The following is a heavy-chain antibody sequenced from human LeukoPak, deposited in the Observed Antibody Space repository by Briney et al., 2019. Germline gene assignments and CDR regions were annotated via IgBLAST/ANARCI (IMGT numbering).Heavy chain of an antibody. Sequence: PSETLSLTCTVSGGSISSYYWSWIRQPPGKGLEWIGFIYYSGTTNYNPSLKSRVTISVDTSKNQFSLKLSSVTAADTAVYYCARSTNYYYYYMDVRGKGTTVTVSS. CDR3: ARSTNYYYYYMDV. V-gene: IGHV4-59*01. CDR1: GGSISSYY. CDR2: IYYSGTT. J-gene: IGHJ6*03.